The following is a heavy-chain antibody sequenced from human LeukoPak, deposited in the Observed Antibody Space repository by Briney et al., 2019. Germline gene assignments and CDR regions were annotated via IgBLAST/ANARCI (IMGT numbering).Heavy chain of an antibody. V-gene: IGHV3-33*01. J-gene: IGHJ4*02. Sequence: GRSLTVSCAASGFTFRYYGMHWVRQAPGKGLEWVAVIWADGSNTYYTDSVKGRFTISRDNSKNTLYLQMNSLRAEDTAVYYCARGDGYNFFDYWGQGILVTVSS. CDR3: ARGDGYNFFDY. CDR1: GFTFRYYG. CDR2: IWADGSNT. D-gene: IGHD5-24*01.